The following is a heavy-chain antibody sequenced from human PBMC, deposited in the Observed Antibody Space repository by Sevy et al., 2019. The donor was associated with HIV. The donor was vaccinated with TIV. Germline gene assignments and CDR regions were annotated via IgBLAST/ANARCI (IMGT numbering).Heavy chain of an antibody. CDR1: GYTFTGYY. CDR3: ARVDSLLAALFPIVY. CDR2: INPNSGGT. J-gene: IGHJ4*02. D-gene: IGHD2-2*01. V-gene: IGHV1-2*02. Sequence: ASVKVSCKASGYTFTGYYMHWVRQAPGQGLEWMGWINPNSGGTNYAQKFQGRVPMTRDTSISTAYMELSRLRSDDTAVYYSARVDSLLAALFPIVYWGQGTLVTVSS.